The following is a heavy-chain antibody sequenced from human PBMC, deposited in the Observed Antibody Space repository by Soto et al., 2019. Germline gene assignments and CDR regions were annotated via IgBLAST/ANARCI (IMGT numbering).Heavy chain of an antibody. V-gene: IGHV1-24*01. D-gene: IGHD1-26*01. CDR3: ATEDRTGIVGATHFDY. CDR2: FDPEDGET. CDR1: GYTLTELS. Sequence: ASVKVSCKVSGYTLTELSMHWVRQAPGKGLEWMGGFDPEDGETIYAQKFQGRVTMTEDTSTDTAYMELSSLRSEDTAVYYCATEDRTGIVGATHFDYWGQGTLVTVSS. J-gene: IGHJ4*02.